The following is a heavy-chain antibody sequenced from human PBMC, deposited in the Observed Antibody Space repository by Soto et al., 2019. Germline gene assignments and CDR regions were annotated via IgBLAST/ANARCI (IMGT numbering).Heavy chain of an antibody. CDR2: IDDENIA. CDR1: GFNFRTYA. V-gene: IGHV3-23*05. Sequence: EVRLLESGGRSEQPGGSLRLSCAASGFNFRTYAMYWVRQAPGKGLEWVSAIDDENIAYYADSVKGRFIITRDNSRSTLYLQMDGLRVEATAIYFCTKRPLCARDCWYFDDWGQGILVTVSS. CDR3: TKRPLCARDCWYFDD. D-gene: IGHD1-20*01. J-gene: IGHJ4*02.